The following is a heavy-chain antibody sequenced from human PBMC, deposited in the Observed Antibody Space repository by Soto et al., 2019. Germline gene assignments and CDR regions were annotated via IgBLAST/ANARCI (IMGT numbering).Heavy chain of an antibody. CDR2: INHSGST. CDR1: GGSFSGYY. CDR3: ARGGRWYPYNRKPKISYFDY. J-gene: IGHJ4*02. Sequence: SETLSLTCAFYGGSFSGYYWSWIRQPPGKGLEWIGEINHSGSTNYNPSLKSRVTISVDTSKNQFSLKLSSVTAADTAVYYCARGGRWYPYNRKPKISYFDYWGQGTLVTVSS. V-gene: IGHV4-34*01. D-gene: IGHD2-15*01.